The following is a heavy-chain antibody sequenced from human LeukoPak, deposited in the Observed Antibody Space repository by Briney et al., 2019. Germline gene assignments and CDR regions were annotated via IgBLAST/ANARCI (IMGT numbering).Heavy chain of an antibody. J-gene: IGHJ4*02. V-gene: IGHV3-30*03. CDR3: AREDTAFDY. CDR1: GFTFSNYA. D-gene: IGHD5-18*01. CDR2: ISYDGSNK. Sequence: GGSLRLSCAGSGFTFSNYAMSWVRQAPGKGLEWVAVISYDGSNKYYADSVKGRFTISRDNSKNTPYLQMNSLRAEDTAVYYCAREDTAFDYWGQGTLVTVSS.